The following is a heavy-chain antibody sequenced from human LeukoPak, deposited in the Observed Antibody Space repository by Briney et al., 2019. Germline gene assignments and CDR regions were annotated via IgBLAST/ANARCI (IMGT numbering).Heavy chain of an antibody. Sequence: PGGSLRLSCAASGFTFSNSWMHWVRHAPGKGLIWVSRIKSDGSSANYADSVRGRFTISRDNAKNTLFLQMNSLRAEDTAVYYCASPGTTMTTNNAFDIWGQGTMVTVSS. V-gene: IGHV3-74*01. CDR2: IKSDGSSA. J-gene: IGHJ3*02. CDR1: GFTFSNSW. D-gene: IGHD4-17*01. CDR3: ASPGTTMTTNNAFDI.